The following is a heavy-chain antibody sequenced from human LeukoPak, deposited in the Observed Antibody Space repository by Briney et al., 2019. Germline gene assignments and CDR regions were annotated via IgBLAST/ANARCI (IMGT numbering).Heavy chain of an antibody. Sequence: GRSLRLSCAASGFTFSSYSMNWVRQAPGKGLEWVSSISSSSSYIYYADSVKGRFTISRDNAKNSLYLQMNSLRAEDTAVYYCARDLENWNVLGYWGQGTLVTVSS. V-gene: IGHV3-21*01. CDR3: ARDLENWNVLGY. D-gene: IGHD1-1*01. CDR2: ISSSSSYI. J-gene: IGHJ4*02. CDR1: GFTFSSYS.